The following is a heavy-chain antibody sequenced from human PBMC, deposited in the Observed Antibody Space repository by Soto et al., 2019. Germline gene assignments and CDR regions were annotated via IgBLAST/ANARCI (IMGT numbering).Heavy chain of an antibody. CDR1: GFSVSSNY. D-gene: IGHD5-12*01. CDR2: IYSGGST. J-gene: IGHJ4*02. V-gene: IGHV3-53*01. CDR3: AKTRSGYDLMFDY. Sequence: PGGSLRLSCAASGFSVSSNYMSWVRQAPGQGLEWVSVIYSGGSTYYADSVKGRFTISRDISKNTLYLQMNSLRAEDTAVYYCAKTRSGYDLMFDYWGQGTLVTVSS.